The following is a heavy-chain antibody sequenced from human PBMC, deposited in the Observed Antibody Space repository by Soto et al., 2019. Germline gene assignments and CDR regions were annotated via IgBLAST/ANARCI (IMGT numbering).Heavy chain of an antibody. Sequence: GGSLRLSCAASGFTFTRYSMNWVRQAPGKGLEWVSSISSTTNYIYYGDSMKGRFTISRDNAKNSLYLEMNSLRAEDPAVYYCARESEDLTSNFDYWGQGTLVTVSS. CDR3: ARESEDLTSNFDY. CDR2: ISSTTNYI. J-gene: IGHJ4*02. CDR1: GFTFTRYS. V-gene: IGHV3-21*06.